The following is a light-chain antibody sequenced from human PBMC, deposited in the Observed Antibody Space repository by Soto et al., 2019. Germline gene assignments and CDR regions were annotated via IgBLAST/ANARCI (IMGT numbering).Light chain of an antibody. Sequence: QSALTQPASVSGSPGQSITISCTGTSRDVGGYVSWYQQHPGKAPKLMIYEVSNRPSGVSNRFSGSKSGNTASLTIAGLPDEDEADYYCRSYTSSNTVVFGGGTKLTVL. V-gene: IGLV2-14*01. CDR3: RSYTSSNTVV. J-gene: IGLJ2*01. CDR2: EVS. CDR1: SRDVGGY.